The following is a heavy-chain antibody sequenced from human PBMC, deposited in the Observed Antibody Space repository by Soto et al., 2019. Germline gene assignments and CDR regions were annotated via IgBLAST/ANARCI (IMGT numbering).Heavy chain of an antibody. D-gene: IGHD6-13*01. V-gene: IGHV4-59*01. Sequence: HSETLSLTCTVSGGSISSYYWSWIRQPPGKGLEWIGYIYYSGSTNYNPSLKSRVTISVDTSKNQFSLKLSSVTAADTAVYYCARAVPSSSWYGGAYYFDYWGQGTLVTVSS. CDR3: ARAVPSSSWYGGAYYFDY. J-gene: IGHJ4*02. CDR1: GGSISSYY. CDR2: IYYSGST.